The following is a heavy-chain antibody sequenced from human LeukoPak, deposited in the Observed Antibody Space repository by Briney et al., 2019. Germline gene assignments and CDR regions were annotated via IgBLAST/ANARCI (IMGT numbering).Heavy chain of an antibody. Sequence: SVKVSCKASGGTFSSYAISLVRQAPGQGLEWMGGIIPIFGTANYAQKFQGRVTITADESTSTAYMELSSLRSEDTAVYYCARVAARSYYYYYMDVWGKGTTVTVSS. J-gene: IGHJ6*03. CDR1: GGTFSSYA. CDR3: ARVAARSYYYYYMDV. D-gene: IGHD6-6*01. V-gene: IGHV1-69*13. CDR2: IIPIFGTA.